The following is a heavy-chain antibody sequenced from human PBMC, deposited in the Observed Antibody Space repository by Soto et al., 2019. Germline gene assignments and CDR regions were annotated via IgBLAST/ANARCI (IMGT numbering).Heavy chain of an antibody. J-gene: IGHJ6*02. CDR3: ARGTALATTVNYGLDV. CDR2: ISGSNGNT. D-gene: IGHD4-17*01. V-gene: IGHV1-18*01. Sequence: ASVKVSCKASGYTFNTYGINWVRQAPGQGLEWLGWISGSNGNTNYGQNLQGRVTMTTDTSTGTAYMELRSLRSDDTAVYFCARGTALATTVNYGLDVWGQGTTVTVSS. CDR1: GYTFNTYG.